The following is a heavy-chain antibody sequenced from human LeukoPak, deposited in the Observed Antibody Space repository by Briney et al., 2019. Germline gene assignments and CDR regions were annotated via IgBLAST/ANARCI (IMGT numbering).Heavy chain of an antibody. CDR2: INSDGRST. D-gene: IGHD3-9*01. J-gene: IGHJ4*02. V-gene: IGHV3-74*01. CDR3: VRGADTGYSSDS. CDR1: GFTFNNYA. Sequence: GGSLRLSCAASGFTFNNYAMHWVRQAPGKGLVWVSRINSDGRSTNYADSVKGRFSISRDNAENTLYLQMNSLRVEDTAVYYCVRGADTGYSSDSWGQGTLVTVSS.